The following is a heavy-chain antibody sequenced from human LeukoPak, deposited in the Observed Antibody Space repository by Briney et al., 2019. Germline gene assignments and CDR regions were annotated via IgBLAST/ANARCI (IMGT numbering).Heavy chain of an antibody. V-gene: IGHV3-9*01. CDR3: AKDACSSTSCSNDY. J-gene: IGHJ4*02. Sequence: GGSLRFSGAASGFTFDDYAMHWVRQAPGKGLEWVSGISWNSGNIDYADSVKGRFTISRDNAKNSLYLQMNSLRAEDTALYHCAKDACSSTSCSNDYWGQGTLVTVSS. CDR2: ISWNSGNI. D-gene: IGHD2-2*01. CDR1: GFTFDDYA.